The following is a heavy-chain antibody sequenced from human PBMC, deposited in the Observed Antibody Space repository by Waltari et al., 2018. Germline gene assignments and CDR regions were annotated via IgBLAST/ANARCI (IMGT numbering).Heavy chain of an antibody. D-gene: IGHD4-17*01. J-gene: IGHJ4*02. Sequence: QAHLVLSGAELKKPGASVKLSCKASGYPFNAFDIHWVRQAPGQGPEWLGWINPHSGATRYARQFQGRVTLTADRAIDTAYMELNSLKSDDTAMYYCAREGDYGSYFEFGGQGTLVTVSS. CDR1: GYPFNAFD. CDR3: AREGDYGSYFEF. V-gene: IGHV1-2*02. CDR2: INPHSGAT.